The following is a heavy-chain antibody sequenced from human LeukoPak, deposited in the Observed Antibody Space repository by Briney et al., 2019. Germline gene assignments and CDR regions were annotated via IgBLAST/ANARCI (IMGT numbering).Heavy chain of an antibody. D-gene: IGHD6-13*01. CDR2: TYYRSKSYY. V-gene: IGHV6-1*01. CDR1: GDSVSSNSAA. J-gene: IGHJ6*02. CDR3: ARGAGIAAAGAPPFYRYYGLDV. Sequence: SRTLSLTCAISGDSVSSNSAAWNWIRLSPSRGLEWLGRTYYRSKSYYDSAVSVKSRMTINPDTSKNQFSLQLNSVTPEDTAVYYCARGAGIAAAGAPPFYRYYGLDVWGQGTTVTVSS.